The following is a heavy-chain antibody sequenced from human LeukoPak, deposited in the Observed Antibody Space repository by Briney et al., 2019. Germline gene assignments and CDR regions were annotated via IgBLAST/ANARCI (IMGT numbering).Heavy chain of an antibody. Sequence: SVKVSCKASGYTFTDYYIHWVRQAPGQGLEWMGGIIPMFGTANYAQKFQGRVTITADESTSTAYMELNSLRSEDTAVYYCVRDMGGHDFYFKYWGQGTLVTVSA. CDR2: IIPMFGTA. CDR1: GYTFTDYY. CDR3: VRDMGGHDFYFKY. D-gene: IGHD5-12*01. V-gene: IGHV1-69*13. J-gene: IGHJ4*02.